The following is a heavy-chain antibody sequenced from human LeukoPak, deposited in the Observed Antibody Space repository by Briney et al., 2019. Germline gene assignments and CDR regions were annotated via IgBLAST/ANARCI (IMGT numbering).Heavy chain of an antibody. CDR1: GYTFTSYG. CDR2: ISAYNGNT. V-gene: IGHV1-18*01. Sequence: ASVKVSCKASGYTFTSYGISWVRQAPGQGLEWMGWISAYNGNTNYAQKLQGRVTMTTDISTSTAYMELRNLRSDDTAVYYCAREALYSSVAFDIWGQGTMVTVSS. D-gene: IGHD6-19*01. CDR3: AREALYSSVAFDI. J-gene: IGHJ3*02.